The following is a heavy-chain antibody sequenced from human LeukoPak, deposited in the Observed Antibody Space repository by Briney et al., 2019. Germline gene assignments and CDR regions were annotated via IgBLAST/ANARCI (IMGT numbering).Heavy chain of an antibody. D-gene: IGHD5-24*01. CDR3: ARAIGSWGYNNLDY. J-gene: IGHJ4*02. Sequence: PGGSLRLSCAASGFTFSSNGMHWVRQAPGKGLQWVAVIWFDGSNQYYADSVRGRFTISRDNSKNTLYLQMNGLRAEDTGLYCCARAIGSWGYNNLDYWGQGTLVTVSS. CDR1: GFTFSSNG. V-gene: IGHV3-33*01. CDR2: IWFDGSNQ.